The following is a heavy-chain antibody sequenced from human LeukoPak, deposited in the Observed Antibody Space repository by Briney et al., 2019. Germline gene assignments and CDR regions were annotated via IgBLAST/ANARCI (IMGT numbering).Heavy chain of an antibody. CDR1: GFTFSAYW. D-gene: IGHD5-18*01. CDR2: SKGDGNSL. V-gene: IGHV3-74*01. CDR3: ATGDYSYGHH. J-gene: IGHJ5*02. Sequence: AGSLRLSCAASGFTFSAYWMHWVRQAPGKGLVWVSRSKGDGNSLSYAAAVKGRFTMSTDNAKKTFYLQMNSLRAEDTAVYYRATGDYSYGHHWAQGTLVIVSS.